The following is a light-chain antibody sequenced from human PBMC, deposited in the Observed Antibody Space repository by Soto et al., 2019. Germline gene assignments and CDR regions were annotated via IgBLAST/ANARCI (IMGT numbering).Light chain of an antibody. CDR2: DDR. CDR1: NIGSYS. J-gene: IGLJ2*01. V-gene: IGLV3-21*02. CDR3: QVWETDSDHVF. Sequence: SYVLTQPPSVSVAPGQTARISCGGSNIGSYSVHWYQQKPGQAPVLVVYDDRDRPSGIPERFSGSNSGNTATLTISRVEAGDEAGYYCQVWETDSDHVFFGGGTKLTVL.